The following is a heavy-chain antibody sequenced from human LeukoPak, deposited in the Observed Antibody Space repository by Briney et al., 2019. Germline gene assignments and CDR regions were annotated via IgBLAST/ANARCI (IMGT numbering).Heavy chain of an antibody. V-gene: IGHV4-59*08. CDR1: GGFISTYY. J-gene: IGHJ6*03. CDR3: ARQGYYYYMDV. CDR2: ISHGEST. Sequence: SETLSLTCTVSGGFISTYYWSWIRQPPGKGLEWIGYISHGESTNYNPSLKSRVTISVDTSKNQFSLKLGFVTAADTAIYYCARQGYYYYMDVWGKGTTVTVSS.